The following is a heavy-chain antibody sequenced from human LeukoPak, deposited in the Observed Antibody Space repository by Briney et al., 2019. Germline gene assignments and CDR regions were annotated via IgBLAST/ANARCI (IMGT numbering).Heavy chain of an antibody. Sequence: GGSLRLSCAASGFTFSSYAMHWVRQAPGKGLEYVSAISSNGGSTYYANSVKGRFTISRDNSKNTLYLQMNSLRAEDTALYFCARGLGPGAFDIWGQGTLVTVSS. CDR3: ARGLGPGAFDI. CDR1: GFTFSSYA. CDR2: ISSNGGST. J-gene: IGHJ3*02. V-gene: IGHV3-64*01.